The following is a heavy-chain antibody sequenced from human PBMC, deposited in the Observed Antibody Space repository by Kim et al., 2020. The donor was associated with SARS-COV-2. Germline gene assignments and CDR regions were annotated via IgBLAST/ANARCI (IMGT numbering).Heavy chain of an antibody. CDR3: ARGGVFDY. V-gene: IGHV4-59*08. Sequence: SETLSLTCTVSGGSISSYYWSWIRQPPGKGLEWIGYIYYSGSTNYNPSLKSRVTISVDTSKNQFSLKLSSVTAADTAVYYCARGGVFDYWGQGTLVTVSS. CDR1: GGSISSYY. D-gene: IGHD3-16*01. J-gene: IGHJ4*02. CDR2: IYYSGST.